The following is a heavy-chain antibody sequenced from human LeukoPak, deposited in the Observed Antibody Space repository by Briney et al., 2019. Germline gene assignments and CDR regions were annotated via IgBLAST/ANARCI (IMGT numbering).Heavy chain of an antibody. D-gene: IGHD2-15*01. CDR3: ASQIGYCSGGTCYFDY. CDR1: GFTFSSYA. CDR2: ISGSGDST. V-gene: IGHV3-23*01. J-gene: IGHJ4*02. Sequence: GGSLRLSCAASGFTFSSYAMSWVRQAPGKGLEWVSAISGSGDSTYHAESVKVRFTIPRDKSKNTLYLQMDSLRAEDTGIYYCASQIGYCSGGTCYFDYWGQGNLVTVSS.